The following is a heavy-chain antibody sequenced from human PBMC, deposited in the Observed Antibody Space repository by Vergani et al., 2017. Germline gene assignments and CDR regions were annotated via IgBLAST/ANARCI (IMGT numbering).Heavy chain of an antibody. CDR3: AKVLAHYYDSSGYQGELHGMDV. D-gene: IGHD3-22*01. CDR2: ISGSGGST. CDR1: GFTFSSYA. J-gene: IGHJ6*02. V-gene: IGHV3-23*01. Sequence: EVQLLESGGGLVQPGGSLRLSCAASGFTFSSYAMSWVRQAPGKGLEWVSAISGSGGSTYYADSVKGRFTISRDNSKNTLYLQMNSLRAEDTAVYYCAKVLAHYYDSSGYQGELHGMDVWGQGTTVTVSS.